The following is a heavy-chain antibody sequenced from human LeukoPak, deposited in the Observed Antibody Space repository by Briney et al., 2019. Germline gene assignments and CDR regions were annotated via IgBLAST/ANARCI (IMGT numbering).Heavy chain of an antibody. CDR1: GFTFSSYA. Sequence: GGSLRLSCAASGFTFSSYAMHWVRQAPGKGLEWVAVISYDGSNKYYADSVKGRFTISRDNSKNTLYLQMNSQRAEDTAVYYCARGYSSSSSDYWGQGTLVTVSS. D-gene: IGHD6-13*01. J-gene: IGHJ4*02. V-gene: IGHV3-30-3*01. CDR2: ISYDGSNK. CDR3: ARGYSSSSSDY.